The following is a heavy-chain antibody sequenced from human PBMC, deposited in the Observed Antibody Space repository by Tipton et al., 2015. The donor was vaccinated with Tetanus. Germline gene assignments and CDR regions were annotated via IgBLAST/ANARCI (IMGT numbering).Heavy chain of an antibody. CDR1: GGSFSTYI. V-gene: IGHV1-69*04. CDR3: ARVKGGTREYYAIKY. J-gene: IGHJ4*02. CDR2: IIPIFGRI. Sequence: QSGAEVKKPGSSVKVSCETSGGSFSTYITSWVRQAPGQGLEWMGSIIPIFGRITYAQKFQGRVTITADKSTNTAHMSLSSLRSEDSAVYYCARVKGGTREYYAIKYWGQGTLVTVSS. D-gene: IGHD3-3*01.